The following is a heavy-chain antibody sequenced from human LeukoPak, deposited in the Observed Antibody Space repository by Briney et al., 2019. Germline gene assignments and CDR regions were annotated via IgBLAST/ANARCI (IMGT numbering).Heavy chain of an antibody. CDR3: ARGYYYGRYLDY. V-gene: IGHV1-2*02. Sequence: ASVKLSCKASGYTFTGYYIHWVRQAPGQGREWMAWINPNNGGTNYAQKFQGRVTMNTDTSISTASMELSRLRSDDTAMYYCARGYYYGRYLDYWGQGTLVTVSS. CDR1: GYTFTGYY. D-gene: IGHD3-10*01. CDR2: INPNNGGT. J-gene: IGHJ4*02.